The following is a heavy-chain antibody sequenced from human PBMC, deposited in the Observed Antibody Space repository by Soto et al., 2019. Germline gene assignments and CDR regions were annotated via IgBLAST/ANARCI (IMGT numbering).Heavy chain of an antibody. J-gene: IGHJ6*02. Sequence: GESLKISCKGSGYSFTSYWISWVRQMPGKDLEWMGRIDPSDSYTNYSPSFQGHVTISADKSISTAYLQWSSLKASDTAMYYCASDSSGRYYYGMDAWGQGTTVTVSS. CDR2: IDPSDSYT. D-gene: IGHD6-19*01. CDR3: ASDSSGRYYYGMDA. CDR1: GYSFTSYW. V-gene: IGHV5-10-1*01.